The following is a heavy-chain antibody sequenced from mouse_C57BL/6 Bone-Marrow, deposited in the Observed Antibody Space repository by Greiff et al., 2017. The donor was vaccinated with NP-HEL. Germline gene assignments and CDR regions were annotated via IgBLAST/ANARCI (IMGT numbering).Heavy chain of an antibody. CDR2: IRSKSNNYAT. CDR1: GFSFNTYA. D-gene: IGHD2-4*01. CDR3: VRPSYYDYEGYFDV. V-gene: IGHV10-1*01. J-gene: IGHJ1*03. Sequence: EVQLVESGGGLVQPKGSLKLSCAASGFSFNTYAMNWVRQAPGKGLEWVARIRSKSNNYATYYADSVKDRVTISRDDSESMLYLQMNNMKTEDTAMYYCVRPSYYDYEGYFDVWGTGTTVTVSS.